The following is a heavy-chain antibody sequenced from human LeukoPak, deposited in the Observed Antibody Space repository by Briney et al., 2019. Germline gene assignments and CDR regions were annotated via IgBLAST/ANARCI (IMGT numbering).Heavy chain of an antibody. CDR1: GYTFIGYY. CDR2: INPDSGGT. J-gene: IGHJ4*02. CDR3: ARDHVLYARGPIGY. D-gene: IGHD2/OR15-2a*01. Sequence: GASVKVSCKASGYTFIGYYMHWVRQAPGQGLEGMGGINPDSGGTNYAQKFQGRVTMTRDTSISTAYMELSRLRSDDTAVYYCARDHVLYARGPIGYWRQGTLVTVSS. V-gene: IGHV1-2*02.